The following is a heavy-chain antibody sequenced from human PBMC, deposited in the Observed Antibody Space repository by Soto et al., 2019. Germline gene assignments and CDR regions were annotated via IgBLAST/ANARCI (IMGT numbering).Heavy chain of an antibody. Sequence: SETLSLTCTVSGASISSSYWSWIRQPPERGLEWIAYVYHTGATNYNPSLKSRVTISLDTSKGQFSLNLTSLTTADTAVYFCARGGNRYSNVASGVGGFDFWGQGSLVTVSS. V-gene: IGHV4-59*01. D-gene: IGHD5-12*01. CDR3: ARGGNRYSNVASGVGGFDF. J-gene: IGHJ4*02. CDR2: VYHTGAT. CDR1: GASISSSY.